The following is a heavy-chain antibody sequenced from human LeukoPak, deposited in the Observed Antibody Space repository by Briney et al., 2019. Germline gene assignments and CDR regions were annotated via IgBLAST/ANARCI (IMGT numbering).Heavy chain of an antibody. CDR3: ERRARAYSGSYMDV. CDR2: IYPGDSNT. Sequence: GGSRQISGKGSGSIFTNQWIGWVRQLPGKGLEGMGIIYPGDSNTRYSPSFQGQFTISAHKSSSTAYLQWRSLKASDTAMSYCERRARAYSGSYMDVWGEGTTVTVSS. J-gene: IGHJ6*03. CDR1: GSIFTNQW. D-gene: IGHD5-12*01. V-gene: IGHV5-51*01.